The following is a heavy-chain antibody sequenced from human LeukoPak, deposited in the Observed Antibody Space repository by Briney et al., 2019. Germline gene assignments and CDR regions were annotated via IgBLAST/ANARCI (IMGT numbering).Heavy chain of an antibody. CDR2: VTGTGGST. J-gene: IGHJ4*02. CDR1: GFSFSSYV. D-gene: IGHD6-13*01. Sequence: GGSLRLSCAASGFSFSSYVMSWVRQAPGKGLEWVSSVTGTGGSTFYADSVEGRFTISRDTSKNTLFLQMNSLRAEDTAVYYCARGQPGVAAAGNLDYWGQGTLVTVSS. CDR3: ARGQPGVAAAGNLDY. V-gene: IGHV3-23*01.